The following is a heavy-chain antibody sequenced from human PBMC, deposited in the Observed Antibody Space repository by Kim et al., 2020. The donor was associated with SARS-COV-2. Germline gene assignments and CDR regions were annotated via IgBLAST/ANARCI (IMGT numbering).Heavy chain of an antibody. CDR3: AKVDKDFYDSRTYSYFYYGLDV. Sequence: GGSLRLSCAGSGFSFKAYAITWVRQAPGKGPEWVSLISGSGGKTIYADSVKGRFTTFRENSRNTLYLQMKSLRAEDTAVYYCAKVDKDFYDSRTYSYFYYGLDVWGHGTMVTVSS. CDR1: GFSFKAYA. D-gene: IGHD3-22*01. J-gene: IGHJ6*02. CDR2: ISGSGGKT. V-gene: IGHV3-23*01.